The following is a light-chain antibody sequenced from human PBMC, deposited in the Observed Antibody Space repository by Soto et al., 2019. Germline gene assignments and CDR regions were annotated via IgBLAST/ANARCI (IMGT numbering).Light chain of an antibody. CDR1: QSVGSN. CDR2: GAS. V-gene: IGKV3-15*01. Sequence: EIVMTQSPATLSVSPGERATLSCRASQSVGSNLAWYQQRPGQAPRPLIYGASTRAIGIPPRFSGSGSGTEFTLTISSLQSEEFAVYYCQQYNNSPYPFGRGTKLEIK. J-gene: IGKJ2*01. CDR3: QQYNNSPYP.